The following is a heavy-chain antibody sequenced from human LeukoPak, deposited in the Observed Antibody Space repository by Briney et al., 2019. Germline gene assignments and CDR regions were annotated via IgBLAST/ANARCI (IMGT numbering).Heavy chain of an antibody. Sequence: SETLSLTCTVSGGSIGTSHYYWRWLRQPPGKGLEWIGCIYFSGSTNYNPSLKSRVTIYVDTSKNQFSLKLTSVTAADTAVYYCARRKGFGEGYFDSWGQGTLVTVSS. CDR3: ARRKGFGEGYFDS. CDR2: IYFSGST. CDR1: GGSIGTSHYY. J-gene: IGHJ4*02. V-gene: IGHV4-39*01. D-gene: IGHD3-10*01.